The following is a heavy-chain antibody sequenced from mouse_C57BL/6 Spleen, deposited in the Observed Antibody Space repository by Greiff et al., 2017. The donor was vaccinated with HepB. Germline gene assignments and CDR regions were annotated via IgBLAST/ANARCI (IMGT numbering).Heavy chain of an antibody. CDR3: ARGRVATSYFDY. CDR1: GYTFTSYW. D-gene: IGHD1-1*01. J-gene: IGHJ2*01. CDR2: IDPSDSET. V-gene: IGHV1-52*01. Sequence: VQLQQPGAELVRPGSSVKLSCKASGYTFTSYWMHWVKQRPIQGLEWIGNIDPSDSETHYNQKFKDKATLTVDKSSSTAYMQLSSLTSEDSAVYYCARGRVATSYFDYWGQGTTLTVSS.